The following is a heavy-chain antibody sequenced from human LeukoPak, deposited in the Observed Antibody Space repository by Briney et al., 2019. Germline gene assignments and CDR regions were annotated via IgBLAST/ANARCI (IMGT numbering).Heavy chain of an antibody. D-gene: IGHD4-17*01. V-gene: IGHV1-2*02. J-gene: IGHJ3*02. Sequence: VASVKVSCKASGYTFSDYYIHWVRQAPGQGLEWMGWINPNSGGTNSAQKFQGRVTMTRDTSISTAYMELSRLRSDDTAVYYCARESFSTLTSATDAFDTWGQGTMVTVSS. CDR2: INPNSGGT. CDR1: GYTFSDYY. CDR3: ARESFSTLTSATDAFDT.